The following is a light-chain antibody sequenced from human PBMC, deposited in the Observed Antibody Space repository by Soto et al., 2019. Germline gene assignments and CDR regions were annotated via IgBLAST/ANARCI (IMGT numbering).Light chain of an antibody. CDR1: QSISSY. V-gene: IGKV1-39*01. J-gene: IGKJ1*01. Sequence: DIQMTQSPSSLSASVGDRVTITCRASQSISSYLNWYQQKPGKALKLLIYAASSLQSGVPSRFSGSVSGTDFTLTISSLQPEDFATYYCQQSYSTPRTFGQGTKVDIK. CDR2: AAS. CDR3: QQSYSTPRT.